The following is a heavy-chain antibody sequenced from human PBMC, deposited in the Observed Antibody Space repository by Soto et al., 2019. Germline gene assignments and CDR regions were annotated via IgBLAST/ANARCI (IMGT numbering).Heavy chain of an antibody. CDR1: GGTFSSYA. V-gene: IGHV1-69*01. J-gene: IGHJ4*02. CDR3: ARAYGSGSFYSDY. D-gene: IGHD3-10*01. Sequence: QVQLVQSGAEVKKPGSSVKVSCKASGGTFSSYAISWVRQAPGQGLEWMGGIIPTFGTANYAQKFQGRDTITADESRSTAYMELSSLRSEDTAVYYCARAYGSGSFYSDYWGQGTLVTVSS. CDR2: IIPTFGTA.